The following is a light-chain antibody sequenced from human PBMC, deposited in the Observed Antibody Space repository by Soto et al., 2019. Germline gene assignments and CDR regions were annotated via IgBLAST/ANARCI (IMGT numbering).Light chain of an antibody. CDR3: QQRSNWPPIT. CDR1: QSVSSY. V-gene: IGKV3-11*01. J-gene: IGKJ5*01. Sequence: EIVLTQSPGTLSLSPGERATLSCRASQSVSSYLAWYQQKPGQAPRLLISDASNRATGIPARFSGSGSGTDFTLTISRLEPEDFAVYYCQQRSNWPPITFGQGTRLEIK. CDR2: DAS.